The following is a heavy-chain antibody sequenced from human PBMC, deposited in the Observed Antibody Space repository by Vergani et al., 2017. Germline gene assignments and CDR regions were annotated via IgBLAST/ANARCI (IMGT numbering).Heavy chain of an antibody. D-gene: IGHD5-24*01. Sequence: QVQLVQSGAEVKKPGSSVKVSCKASGGTFSSYAISWVRQAPGQGLEWMGGIIPIFGTANYAQKFQGRVTITADESTSTAYMELSSLRSEDTAVYYCARDRAGRGMATIPNGVWGQGTTVTVSS. V-gene: IGHV1-69*01. CDR3: ARDRAGRGMATIPNGV. CDR2: IIPIFGTA. CDR1: GGTFSSYA. J-gene: IGHJ6*02.